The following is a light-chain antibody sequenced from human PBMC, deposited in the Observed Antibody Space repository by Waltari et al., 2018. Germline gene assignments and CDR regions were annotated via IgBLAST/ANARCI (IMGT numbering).Light chain of an antibody. CDR3: CSYAGGSTFVV. CDR1: SSDVGYYNL. J-gene: IGLJ2*01. CDR2: EVN. Sequence: QSALTQPASLSGSPGQSITLPCTGNSSDVGYYNLVSWYQQHPGKAPKLMIYEVNKRPSGVSNRFSASKSGNTASLTISGLQAEDEADYHCCSYAGGSTFVVFGGGTKLTVL. V-gene: IGLV2-23*02.